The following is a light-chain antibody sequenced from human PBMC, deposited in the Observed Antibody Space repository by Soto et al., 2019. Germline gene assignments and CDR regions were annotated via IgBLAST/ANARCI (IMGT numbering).Light chain of an antibody. V-gene: IGKV1-9*01. Sequence: DILFTQSPFFLSASVGDRVTPSCRASQGIGTYLAGYQHKAGKAPELLIYAAATLQSGVPSRFSGSGSGTGFTLTISSLQSEDFAVDYCQQYNNWPRTFGQGTKVDI. J-gene: IGKJ1*01. CDR3: QQYNNWPRT. CDR2: AAA. CDR1: QGIGTY.